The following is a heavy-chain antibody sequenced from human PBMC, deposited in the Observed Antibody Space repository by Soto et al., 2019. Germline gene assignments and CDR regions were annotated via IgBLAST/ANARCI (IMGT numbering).Heavy chain of an antibody. V-gene: IGHV1-8*01. D-gene: IGHD2-15*01. CDR1: GYTFTSYD. CDR2: MNPNSGNT. CDR3: ERVREWWGAFDI. J-gene: IGHJ3*02. Sequence: GASVTVSCKASGYTFTSYDINWVRQATGQGLEWMGWMNPNSGNTGYAQKFQGRVTMTRNTSISTAYMELSSLRSEDTAVYYCERVREWWGAFDIWGQGTMVTVSS.